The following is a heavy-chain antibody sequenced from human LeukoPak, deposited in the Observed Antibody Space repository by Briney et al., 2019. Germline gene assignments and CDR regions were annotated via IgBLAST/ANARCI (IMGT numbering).Heavy chain of an antibody. D-gene: IGHD6-19*01. CDR3: ARSFPPIRYSSGWNYFDY. J-gene: IGHJ4*02. V-gene: IGHV1-2*06. CDR1: GYTFTGYY. CDR2: INPNSGGT. Sequence: ASVKVSCKASGYTFTGYYMHWVRQAPGQGLEWMGRINPNSGGTNYAQKFQGRVTMTRDTSISTAYMELSRLRSDDTAVYYCARSFPPIRYSSGWNYFDYWGQGTLVTVSS.